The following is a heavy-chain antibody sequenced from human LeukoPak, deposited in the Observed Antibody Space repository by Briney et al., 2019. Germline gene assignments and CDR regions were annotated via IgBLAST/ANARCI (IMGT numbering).Heavy chain of an antibody. V-gene: IGHV4-39*07. Sequence: SETLSLTCTVSGGSIRSSTDYWGWVRQPPGKELEWIGSIYYSGSTYYNPSLKSRVTISVDTSKNQFSVKLSSVTAADTAVYYCARSIRGYSSGWYYFDYWGQGTLITVSS. J-gene: IGHJ4*02. D-gene: IGHD6-19*01. CDR2: IYYSGST. CDR3: ARSIRGYSSGWYYFDY. CDR1: GGSIRSSTDY.